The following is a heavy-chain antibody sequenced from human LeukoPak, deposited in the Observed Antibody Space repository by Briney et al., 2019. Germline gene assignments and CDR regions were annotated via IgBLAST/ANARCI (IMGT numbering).Heavy chain of an antibody. CDR1: GFTFSTYW. CDR3: AKGDDYYYYYMDV. J-gene: IGHJ6*03. Sequence: GGSLRLSCAVSGFTFSTYWMHWVRQPPGKGLVWVSRINSDGSRTNYADSVKGRFTISRDNSKNTLYLQMNSLRAEDTAVYYCAKGDDYYYYYMDVWGKGTTVTVSS. V-gene: IGHV3-74*01. CDR2: INSDGSRT.